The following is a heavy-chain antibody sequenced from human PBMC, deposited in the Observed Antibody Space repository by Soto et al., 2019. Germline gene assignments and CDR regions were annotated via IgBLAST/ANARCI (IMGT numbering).Heavy chain of an antibody. V-gene: IGHV5-10-1*01. Sequence: GESLKISCKGSGYSFTSYWISWVRQMPGKGLEWMGRIDPSDSYTNYSPSFQGHVTISADKSISTAYLQWSSMKASDTALYYWARQGRGRYTWFDHWGQGTLVTVCS. CDR1: GYSFTSYW. J-gene: IGHJ5*02. CDR3: ARQGRGRYTWFDH. CDR2: IDPSDSYT. D-gene: IGHD2-15*01.